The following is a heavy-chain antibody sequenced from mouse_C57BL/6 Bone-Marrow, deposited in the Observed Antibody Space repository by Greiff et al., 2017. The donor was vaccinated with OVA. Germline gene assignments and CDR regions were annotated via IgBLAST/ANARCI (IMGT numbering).Heavy chain of an antibody. CDR3: ARITTVVGGY. D-gene: IGHD1-1*01. Sequence: QVQLQQPGAELVKPGASVKLSCKASGYTFTSYWMQWVKQRPGQGLEWIGEIDPSDSYTNYNQKFKGKATLTVDTSSSTAYMQLSSLTSEDSAVYYCARITTVVGGYWGQGTTLTVSS. J-gene: IGHJ2*01. V-gene: IGHV1-50*01. CDR2: IDPSDSYT. CDR1: GYTFTSYW.